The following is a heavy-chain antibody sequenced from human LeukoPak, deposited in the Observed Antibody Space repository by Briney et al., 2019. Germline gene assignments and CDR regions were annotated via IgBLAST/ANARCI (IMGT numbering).Heavy chain of an antibody. CDR1: GYTFTSYG. J-gene: IGHJ4*02. CDR2: ISAYNGNT. Sequence: ASVKVSCKASGYTFTSYGISWVRQAPGQGLEWMGWISAYNGNTNYAQKLQGRVTMTTDTSTSTAYMELRSLRSDDTAVYYCARVRVYSERRYSYGYYFDYWGQGTLVTVSS. V-gene: IGHV1-18*01. D-gene: IGHD5-18*01. CDR3: ARVRVYSERRYSYGYYFDY.